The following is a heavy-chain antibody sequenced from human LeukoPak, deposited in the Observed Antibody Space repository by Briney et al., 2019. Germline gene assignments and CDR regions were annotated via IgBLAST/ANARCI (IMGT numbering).Heavy chain of an antibody. Sequence: GGSLRLSCAASGFTFSTYTMSWVRQAPGKGLEWVTAISGSDTSTYYADSVKGRFAISRDNSKRTLYLQMNSLRVEDTALYYCVRLGTGIDAWGQGTLVTVSS. CDR2: ISGSDTST. D-gene: IGHD3-16*01. V-gene: IGHV3-23*01. CDR3: VRLGTGIDA. CDR1: GFTFSTYT. J-gene: IGHJ5*02.